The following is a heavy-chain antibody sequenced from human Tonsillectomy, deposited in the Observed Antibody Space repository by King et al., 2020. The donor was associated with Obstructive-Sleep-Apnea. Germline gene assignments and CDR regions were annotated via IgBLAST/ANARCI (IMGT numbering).Heavy chain of an antibody. D-gene: IGHD3-10*01. CDR3: TTIGSGNYYNY. J-gene: IGHJ4*02. CDR2: LKSKPAGGTI. CDR1: GFIFSNAW. V-gene: IGHV3-15*01. Sequence: VQLVESGGGLVKPGGSLRLSCVGSGFIFSNAWMTWVRQAPGKGLEWVGRLKSKPAGGTIDYAAPVKGRVIISRDDSQNTLYLQMNSLKSEDTAVYYCTTIGSGNYYNYWGQGTLVTVSS.